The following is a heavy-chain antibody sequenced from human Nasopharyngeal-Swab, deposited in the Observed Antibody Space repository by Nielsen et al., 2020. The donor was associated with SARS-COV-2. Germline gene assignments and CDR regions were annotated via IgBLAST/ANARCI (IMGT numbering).Heavy chain of an antibody. V-gene: IGHV3-23*01. CDR1: GFTFSSYA. Sequence: GESLKISCAASGFTFSSYAMSWVRQAPGKGLEWVSAISGSGGSTYYADSVKGRFTISRDNSKNTLYLQMNSLRAEDTAVYYCAKNRDYYGSGGYSDYWGQGTLVTVSS. D-gene: IGHD3-10*01. CDR2: ISGSGGST. CDR3: AKNRDYYGSGGYSDY. J-gene: IGHJ4*02.